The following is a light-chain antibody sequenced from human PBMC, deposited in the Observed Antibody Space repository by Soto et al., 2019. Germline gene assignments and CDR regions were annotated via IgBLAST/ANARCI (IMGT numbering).Light chain of an antibody. Sequence: DIQMTQSPSTLSASVGDRANITCRASQSISSWLAWYQQKPGKAPKLLIYDASSLESGVPSRFSGSGSGTEFTLTISSLQPDDFATYYCQQYNSYSYTFGQGTKLEIK. CDR3: QQYNSYSYT. J-gene: IGKJ2*01. CDR2: DAS. V-gene: IGKV1-5*01. CDR1: QSISSW.